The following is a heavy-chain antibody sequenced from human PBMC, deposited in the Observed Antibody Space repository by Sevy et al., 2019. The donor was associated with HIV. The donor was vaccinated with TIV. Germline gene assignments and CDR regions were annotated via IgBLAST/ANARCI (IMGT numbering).Heavy chain of an antibody. CDR3: AKDIGYCISTTCPGLVDY. J-gene: IGHJ4*02. Sequence: GGSLRLSCAASGFTFDDYAMHWVRQAPGKGLEWVSGISWNSGTIGYADSMKGRFTISRDKAKNSLYLQMNSLRAEDTALYYCAKDIGYCISTTCPGLVDYWGQGTLVTVSS. D-gene: IGHD2-2*03. CDR1: GFTFDDYA. CDR2: ISWNSGTI. V-gene: IGHV3-9*01.